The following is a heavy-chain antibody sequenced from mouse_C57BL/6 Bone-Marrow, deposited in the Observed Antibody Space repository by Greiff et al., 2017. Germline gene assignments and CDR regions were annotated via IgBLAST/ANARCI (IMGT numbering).Heavy chain of an antibody. J-gene: IGHJ1*03. D-gene: IGHD1-2*01. CDR2: IDPSDSYT. CDR1: GYTFTSYW. V-gene: IGHV1-69*01. CDR3: ASSGHYYVGISGYFDV. Sequence: QVQLQQPGAELVMPGASVKLSCKASGYTFTSYWMHWVKQRPGQGLEWIGEIDPSDSYTNYNQKFKGKSTLTVDKSSSTAYMQLSSLTSEDSAFYYCASSGHYYVGISGYFDVWGTGTTVTVSA.